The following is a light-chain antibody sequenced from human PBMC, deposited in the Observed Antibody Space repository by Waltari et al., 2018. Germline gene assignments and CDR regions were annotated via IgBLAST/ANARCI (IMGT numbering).Light chain of an antibody. CDR2: DTS. Sequence: IVLTQSPATLSLSPGERATLFCRASQSVSTYFAWYQQKPGQAPRRLIYDTSNRAAGIPARFTGRGSGTDFTLTISGLEPEDFAVYYCQQGSTFGQGTRLEIK. CDR1: QSVSTY. J-gene: IGKJ5*01. CDR3: QQGST. V-gene: IGKV3-11*01.